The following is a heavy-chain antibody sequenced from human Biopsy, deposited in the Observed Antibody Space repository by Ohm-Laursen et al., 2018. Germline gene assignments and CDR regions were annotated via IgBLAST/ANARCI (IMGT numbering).Heavy chain of an antibody. J-gene: IGHJ4*02. V-gene: IGHV4-4*07. CDR3: ATGPKRLTGTSYFES. CDR2: IYTSGIT. D-gene: IGHD1-7*01. CDR1: GGSLSSYS. Sequence: SQTLSLTCTVSGGSLSSYSWSWIRQPAGKGLEWIGQIYTSGITNYNPSLKSRVSVSEDTSRRQFSLRLTPVTAADTAVYYCATGPKRLTGTSYFESWGRGILVTVSS.